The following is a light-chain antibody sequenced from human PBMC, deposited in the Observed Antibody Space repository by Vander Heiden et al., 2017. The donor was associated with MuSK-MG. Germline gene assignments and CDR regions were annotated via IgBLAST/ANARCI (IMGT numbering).Light chain of an antibody. CDR1: QDISNS. V-gene: IGKV1-33*01. CDR3: QQEDSLPLT. J-gene: IGKJ4*01. CDR2: DAS. Sequence: DIQMTQSPSSLSPSLGDRVTITCQASQDISNSLNWYQQKPGTAPKLLIYDASNLETGVPARFSGSGSGTDFTFTISRLQPEDITTYYFQQEDSLPLTFGGGTKVEIK.